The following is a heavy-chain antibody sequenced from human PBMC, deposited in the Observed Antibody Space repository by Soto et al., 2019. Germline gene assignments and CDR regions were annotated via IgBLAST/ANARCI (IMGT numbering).Heavy chain of an antibody. CDR3: ARDLEMTTVTTYGMDV. CDR2: INAGNGNT. CDR1: GHTFTSSF. J-gene: IGHJ6*02. Sequence: SVKGSCKASGHTFTSSFIHLVRPAPRQRLEWMGWINAGNGNTKYSQKFQGRVTITRDTSASTAYMELSSLRSEDTVVYYCARDLEMTTVTTYGMDVWGQGTTVTVSS. V-gene: IGHV1-3*01. D-gene: IGHD4-4*01.